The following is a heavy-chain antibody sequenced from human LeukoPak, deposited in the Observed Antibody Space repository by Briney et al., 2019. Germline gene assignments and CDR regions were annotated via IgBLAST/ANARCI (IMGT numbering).Heavy chain of an antibody. Sequence: GGSLRLSCAASGFTFSSYGMHWVRQAPGKGLEWVAVISYDGSNKYYADSVKGRFTISRDNSKNTLYLQMDSLRAVDTAVYYCAKDKESCSGTSCYILTDWGQGTLVTVSS. CDR3: AKDKESCSGTSCYILTD. J-gene: IGHJ4*02. D-gene: IGHD2-2*02. CDR2: ISYDGSNK. V-gene: IGHV3-30*18. CDR1: GFTFSSYG.